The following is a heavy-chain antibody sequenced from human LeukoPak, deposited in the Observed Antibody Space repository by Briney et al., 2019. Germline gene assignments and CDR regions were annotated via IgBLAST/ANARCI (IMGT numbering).Heavy chain of an antibody. D-gene: IGHD3-10*01. CDR1: VFTFSSYA. Sequence: PGGSLRLSCAASVFTFSSYALSWVRQAPGKGLEWVSAISGSGGSTYYADSVKGRFTISRDNSKNTLYLQMNSLRAEDTAVYYCAKIKLIQLYGSGSYVSGAFDIWGQGTMVTVSS. CDR2: ISGSGGST. V-gene: IGHV3-23*01. CDR3: AKIKLIQLYGSGSYVSGAFDI. J-gene: IGHJ3*02.